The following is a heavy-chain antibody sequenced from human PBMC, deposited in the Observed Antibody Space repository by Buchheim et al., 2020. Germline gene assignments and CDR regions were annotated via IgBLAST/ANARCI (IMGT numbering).Heavy chain of an antibody. D-gene: IGHD4-23*01. CDR2: ISYDGSNK. Sequence: QVQLVESGGGVVQPGRSLRLSCAASGFTFSSYGMHWVRQAPGKGLEWVAVISYDGSNKYYADSVKGRFTISRDNSKNTLYLQMNSLRAEDTAVYYCARAPVRLRWTHEDWYFDLWGRGTL. J-gene: IGHJ2*01. CDR1: GFTFSSYG. V-gene: IGHV3-30*03. CDR3: ARAPVRLRWTHEDWYFDL.